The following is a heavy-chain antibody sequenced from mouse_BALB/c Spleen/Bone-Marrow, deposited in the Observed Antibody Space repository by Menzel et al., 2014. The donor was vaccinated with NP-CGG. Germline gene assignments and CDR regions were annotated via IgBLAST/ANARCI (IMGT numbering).Heavy chain of an antibody. CDR2: INPSTGYT. D-gene: IGHD2-13*01. J-gene: IGHJ2*01. CDR3: ARRAVRYFDY. Sequence: VQLQQSGAELAKPGASVKMSCKASGYTFTSYWMHWVKQRPGQGLEWIGYINPSTGYTEYNQKFKDKATLTADKSSSTAYMQLSSPTSEDSAVYYCARRAVRYFDYWGQGTTLTVSS. CDR1: GYTFTSYW. V-gene: IGHV1-7*01.